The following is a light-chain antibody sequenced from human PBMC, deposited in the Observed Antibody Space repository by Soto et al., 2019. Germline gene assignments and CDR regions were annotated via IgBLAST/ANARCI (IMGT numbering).Light chain of an antibody. J-gene: IGLJ1*01. CDR2: SDN. CDR3: AAWDDSLNGCV. CDR1: SSNIGTYS. Sequence: QSVLTQPPSASGTPGQRVTISCSGSSSNIGTYSVSWYQHFPGTAPRLLIYSDNQRPSGVPDRFSASKSGASASLAISGLQSEDEADFYCAAWDDSLNGCVFGTGTNLTVL. V-gene: IGLV1-44*01.